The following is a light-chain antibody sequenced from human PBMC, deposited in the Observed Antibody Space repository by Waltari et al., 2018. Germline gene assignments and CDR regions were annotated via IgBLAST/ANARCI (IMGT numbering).Light chain of an antibody. CDR1: QSVLYSSNNENY. Sequence: DIVMTQSPDSLAVSLGERATINCKSSQSVLYSSNNENYLAWYQQKPGQPPKLLIYGASTRESGVPDRFSGSGSGTDFTLTISSLQAEDVAVYYCQQYYTTPYTFGQGTKLESK. V-gene: IGKV4-1*01. CDR3: QQYYTTPYT. J-gene: IGKJ2*01. CDR2: GAS.